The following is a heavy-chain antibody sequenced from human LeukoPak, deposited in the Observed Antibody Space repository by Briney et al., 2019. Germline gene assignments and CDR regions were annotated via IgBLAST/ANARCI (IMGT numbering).Heavy chain of an antibody. Sequence: SETLSLTCTASGGSISSSSFYWAWHRQPPGKGLEWIGSIYESGSTYYNASLKSRVTIFVNTSKKQFSLKLSSVTAADTAVYYCARGDIIWNAFDIWGQGTMVTVSS. V-gene: IGHV4-39*01. CDR3: ARGDIIWNAFDI. J-gene: IGHJ3*02. CDR1: GGSISSSSFY. D-gene: IGHD2-21*02. CDR2: IYESGST.